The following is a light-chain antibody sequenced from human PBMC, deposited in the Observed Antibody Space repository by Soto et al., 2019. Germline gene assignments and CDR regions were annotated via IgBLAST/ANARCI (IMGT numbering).Light chain of an antibody. CDR3: QQSNNWPPLT. J-gene: IGKJ4*01. V-gene: IGKV3-15*01. Sequence: EIVMTQSPATLSVSXXXXXXXXXXXSQSVSRNLAWYQQRPGQAPRLLISGASTRATGIAARFSGSGSGTEFTLTISSLQSDDFALYYCQQSNNWPPLTFGGGTKVDI. CDR2: GAS. CDR1: QSVSRN.